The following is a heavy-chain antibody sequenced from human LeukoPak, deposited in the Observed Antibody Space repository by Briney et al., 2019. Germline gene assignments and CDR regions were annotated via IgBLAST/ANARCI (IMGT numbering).Heavy chain of an antibody. CDR2: IYYSGST. V-gene: IGHV4-39*01. D-gene: IGHD1-7*01. CDR3: ASPLTGTTPYYFDY. J-gene: IGHJ4*02. Sequence: SETLSLTCTVSGGSISSSSYYWGWIRQPPGKGLEWIGSIYYSGSTYYNPSLKSRVTISVDTSKNQFSLKLSSVTAADTAVYYCASPLTGTTPYYFDYWGQGTLVTVSS. CDR1: GGSISSSSYY.